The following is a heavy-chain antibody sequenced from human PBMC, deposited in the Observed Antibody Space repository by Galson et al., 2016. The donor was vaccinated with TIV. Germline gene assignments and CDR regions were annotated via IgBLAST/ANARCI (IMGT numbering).Heavy chain of an antibody. J-gene: IGHJ5*02. CDR2: ISHSGST. V-gene: IGHV4-38-2*02. D-gene: IGHD4-11*01. CDR1: GYSISSADY. Sequence: SETLSLTCTVSGYSISSADYWAWIRQPPERGLEWLGYISHSGSTSYNPSLKTRVSISLDTSRNHFSLNLTSVTAADTAVYFCARQGNEYRGRFDPWGQGMLFTVS. CDR3: ARQGNEYRGRFDP.